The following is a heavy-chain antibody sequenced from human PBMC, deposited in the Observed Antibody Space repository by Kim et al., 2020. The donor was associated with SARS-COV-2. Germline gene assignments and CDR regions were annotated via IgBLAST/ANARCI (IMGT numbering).Heavy chain of an antibody. D-gene: IGHD3-3*01. Sequence: GGSLRLSCAASGFTFSSYAMSWVRQAPGKGLEWVSAISGSGGSTYYADSVKGRFTISRDNSKNTLYLQMNSLRAEDTAVYYCAKTGGDYDFWSGYQSVDYWGQGTLVTVSS. CDR3: AKTGGDYDFWSGYQSVDY. J-gene: IGHJ4*02. CDR1: GFTFSSYA. V-gene: IGHV3-23*01. CDR2: ISGSGGST.